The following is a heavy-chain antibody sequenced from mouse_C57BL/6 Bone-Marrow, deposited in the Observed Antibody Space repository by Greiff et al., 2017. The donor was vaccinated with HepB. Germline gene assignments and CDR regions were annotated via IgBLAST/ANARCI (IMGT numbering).Heavy chain of an antibody. CDR3: TIITTVVGYFDY. D-gene: IGHD1-1*01. V-gene: IGHV14-4*01. Sequence: EVQLQQSGAELVRPGASVKLSCTASGFNIKDDYMHWVKQRPEQGLEWIGWIDPENGDTEYASKFQGKATITADTSSNTAYLQISSLTSEDTAVYYCTIITTVVGYFDYWGQGTTLTVSS. J-gene: IGHJ2*01. CDR1: GFNIKDDY. CDR2: IDPENGDT.